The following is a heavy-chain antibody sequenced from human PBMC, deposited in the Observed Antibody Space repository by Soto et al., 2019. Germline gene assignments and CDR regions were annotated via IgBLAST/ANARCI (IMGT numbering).Heavy chain of an antibody. CDR2: IIPIFGTA. J-gene: IGHJ3*02. CDR3: ARFRTPYYYDSSGPLGAFDI. CDR1: GGTFSSYA. D-gene: IGHD3-22*01. Sequence: ASVKVSCKASGGTFSSYAISWFRQAPGQGLEWMGGIIPIFGTANYAQKFQGRVTITADESTSTAYMELSRLRSEDTAVYYCARFRTPYYYDSSGPLGAFDIWGQGTMVTVSS. V-gene: IGHV1-69*13.